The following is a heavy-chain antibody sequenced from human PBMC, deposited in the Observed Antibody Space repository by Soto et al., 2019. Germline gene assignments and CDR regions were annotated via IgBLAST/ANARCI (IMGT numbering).Heavy chain of an antibody. Sequence: LRLSCAASGFTFSNYAMHWVRQAPGKGLEWVALTSYDGNNEYYTDSVKGRFTISRDNSKNTLFPQMNSPRPEDTAVYYCAKDKGVFNWATSYFDYWGQGALVTVSS. D-gene: IGHD1-1*01. CDR1: GFTFSNYA. J-gene: IGHJ4*02. V-gene: IGHV3-30*18. CDR2: TSYDGNNE. CDR3: AKDKGVFNWATSYFDY.